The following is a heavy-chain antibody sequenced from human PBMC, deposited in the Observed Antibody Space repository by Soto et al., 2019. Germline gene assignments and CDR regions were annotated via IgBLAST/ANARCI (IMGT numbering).Heavy chain of an antibody. CDR2: IIPILGIA. CDR1: GGTFSSYT. Sequence: QVQLVQSGDEVKKPGSSVEVSCKASGGTFSSYTISWVRQAPGQGLEWMGRIIPILGIANYAQKFQGRVTITEDKSTSTAYMELSSLRSEDTAVYYCHLWFGERGWFDPWGQGTLVTVSS. V-gene: IGHV1-69*02. D-gene: IGHD3-10*01. J-gene: IGHJ5*02. CDR3: HLWFGERGWFDP.